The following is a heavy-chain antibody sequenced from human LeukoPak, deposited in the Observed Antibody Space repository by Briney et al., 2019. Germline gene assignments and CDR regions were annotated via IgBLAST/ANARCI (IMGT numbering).Heavy chain of an antibody. V-gene: IGHV1-46*01. CDR1: GYTFTSYY. Sequence: ASVKVSCKASGYTFTSYYMHWVRQAPGQGLEWMGIINPSGGSTSYAQKFQGRVTMTRDTSTSTVYMELSGLRSEDTAVYYCASQRERSPLSFWGQGTLVTVSS. CDR2: INPSGGST. CDR3: ASQRERSPLSF. J-gene: IGHJ4*02. D-gene: IGHD3-10*01.